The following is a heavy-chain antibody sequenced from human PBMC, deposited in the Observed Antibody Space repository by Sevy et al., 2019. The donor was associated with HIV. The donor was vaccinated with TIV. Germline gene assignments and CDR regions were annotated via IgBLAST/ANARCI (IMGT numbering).Heavy chain of an antibody. V-gene: IGHV3-30*03. CDR2: ISFDGSVK. CDR1: GFTFSDHG. J-gene: IGHJ6*02. CDR3: AREYSGGHYGMDV. D-gene: IGHD3-10*01. Sequence: GGSLRLSCEASGFTFSDHGMNWVRQAPGKGLEWVALISFDGSVKYYADSVKGRFTISRDNSKNTLYLQTTGLRVEDTAVYYCAREYSGGHYGMDVWGQGTTVTVSS.